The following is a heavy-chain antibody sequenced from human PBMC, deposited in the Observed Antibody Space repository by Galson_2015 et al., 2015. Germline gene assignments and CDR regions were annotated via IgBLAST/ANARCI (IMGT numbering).Heavy chain of an antibody. Sequence: SLRLSCAASGFTFSLYGMHWVRQAPGKGLEWVAVIQSDGNKRYSTDSVRGRFTISRDNSKNTASLQMDSLRVEDTAIYYCARDGGPATGGLDCHYWGQGTRVTVSS. V-gene: IGHV3-30*12. J-gene: IGHJ4*02. CDR2: IQSDGNKR. D-gene: IGHD2-21*02. CDR3: ARDGGPATGGLDCHY. CDR1: GFTFSLYG.